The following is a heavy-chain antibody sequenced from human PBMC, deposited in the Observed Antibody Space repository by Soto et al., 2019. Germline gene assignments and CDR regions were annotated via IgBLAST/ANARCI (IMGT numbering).Heavy chain of an antibody. J-gene: IGHJ3*02. CDR2: IYPGDSDT. CDR3: ARRECSSTSCYKSAVYAFDI. Sequence: PGESLKISCKGSGYSFTSYWIGWVRQMPGKGLEWMGIIYPGDSDTRYSPSVQGQVTISVDKSISTAYLQWSRRKASDTARYYCARRECSSTSCYKSAVYAFDIWGQGTMVTVSS. CDR1: GYSFTSYW. D-gene: IGHD2-2*02. V-gene: IGHV5-51*01.